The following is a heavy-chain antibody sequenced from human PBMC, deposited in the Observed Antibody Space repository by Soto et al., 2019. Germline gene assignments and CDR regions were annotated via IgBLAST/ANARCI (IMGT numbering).Heavy chain of an antibody. Sequence: EVQLVESGGGLVQPGGSLRLSCAASGFTFSDHYMDWVRQAPGKGLEWVGRSKNKADSYTTEYAATVQGRFTISRDGSKHTLYRQMNSLKTEDTAVYYCTVWGLGNDFGAAWGKGILVTVSS. J-gene: IGHJ4*02. CDR3: TVWGLGNDFGAA. CDR2: SKNKADSYTT. D-gene: IGHD3-16*01. CDR1: GFTFSDHY. V-gene: IGHV3-72*01.